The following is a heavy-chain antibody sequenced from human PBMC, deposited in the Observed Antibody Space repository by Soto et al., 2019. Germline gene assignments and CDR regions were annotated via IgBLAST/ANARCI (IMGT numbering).Heavy chain of an antibody. V-gene: IGHV3-33*01. CDR1: GFTFSSYG. J-gene: IGHJ4*02. CDR2: IWYDGSNK. Sequence: QVQLVESGGGVVQPGRSLRLSCAASGFTFSSYGMHWVRQAPGKGLEWVAVIWYDGSNKYYADSVKGRFTISRDNSKNTLYLQMNSLRAEDTAVYSCARSTSDFDYWGQGTLVTVSS. CDR3: ARSTSDFDY. D-gene: IGHD1-1*01.